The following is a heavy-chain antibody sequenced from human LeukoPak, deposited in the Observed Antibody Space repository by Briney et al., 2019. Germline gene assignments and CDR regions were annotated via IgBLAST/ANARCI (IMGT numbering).Heavy chain of an antibody. Sequence: GASVKVSCKASGYTFTGYYMHWVRQAPGQGLEWMGRINRNSGGTNYAQKFQGRVTMTRDTSISTAYMELSRLRSDDTAVYYCASQPSSTMIVVPGYWGQGTLVTVSS. CDR2: INRNSGGT. CDR3: ASQPSSTMIVVPGY. CDR1: GYTFTGYY. J-gene: IGHJ4*02. V-gene: IGHV1-2*06. D-gene: IGHD3-22*01.